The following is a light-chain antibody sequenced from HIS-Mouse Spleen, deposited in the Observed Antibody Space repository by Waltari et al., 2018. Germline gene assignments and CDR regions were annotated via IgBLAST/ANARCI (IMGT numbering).Light chain of an antibody. CDR3: CSYAGSSTFEV. V-gene: IGLV2-23*03. CDR2: EGS. Sequence: QSALTQPASVSGSPGQSITISCTGTSRDVGSYNLASWYQQSPGKAPKLMIYEGSKRPSGVSNRFSGSKSGNTASLTISGLQAEDEADYYCCSYAGSSTFEVFGGGTKLTVL. CDR1: SRDVGSYNL. J-gene: IGLJ2*01.